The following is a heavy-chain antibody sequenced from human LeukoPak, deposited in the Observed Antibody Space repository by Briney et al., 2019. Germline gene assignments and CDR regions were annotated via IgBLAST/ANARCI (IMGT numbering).Heavy chain of an antibody. J-gene: IGHJ4*02. CDR1: GGSISSGDYY. CDR3: ARDTYPSDYFDY. CDR2: IYYSGST. D-gene: IGHD2-2*01. V-gene: IGHV4-30-4*01. Sequence: PSQTLSLTCTVSGGSISSGDYYWSWIRQPPGKGLEWIGYIYYSGSTNYNPSLRSRVTISVDTSKNQFSLKLSSVTAADTAVYYCARDTYPSDYFDYWGQGTLVTVSS.